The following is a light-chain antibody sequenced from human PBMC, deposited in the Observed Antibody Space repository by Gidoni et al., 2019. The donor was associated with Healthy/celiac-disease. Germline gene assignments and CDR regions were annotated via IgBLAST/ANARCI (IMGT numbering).Light chain of an antibody. CDR3: QQYNSLSET. Sequence: DIQMTQSPSTLSASVGDRVTITCRASQSISSWLAWYQQKPGKAPKLLIYDASSLESGVPSRFSGSGSGTEFTLTISSLQPDDFATYYCQQYNSLSETFGQGTKVEIK. CDR1: QSISSW. J-gene: IGKJ1*01. CDR2: DAS. V-gene: IGKV1-5*01.